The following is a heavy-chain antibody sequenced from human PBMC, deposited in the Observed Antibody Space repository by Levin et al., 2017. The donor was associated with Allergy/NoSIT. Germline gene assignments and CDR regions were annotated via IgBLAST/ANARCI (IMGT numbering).Heavy chain of an antibody. J-gene: IGHJ4*02. CDR2: ISSDGART. Sequence: QAGGSLRLSCATSGFNFSTYAMNWVRKAPGKGLEWVSTISSDGARTYYADSVKGRFTISRDSSKNTVFLQMNSLRAEDTAVYYCAKGGNVVVAATLGYWGQGTLVTVSS. CDR3: AKGGNVVVAATLGY. D-gene: IGHD2-15*01. CDR1: GFNFSTYA. V-gene: IGHV3-23*01.